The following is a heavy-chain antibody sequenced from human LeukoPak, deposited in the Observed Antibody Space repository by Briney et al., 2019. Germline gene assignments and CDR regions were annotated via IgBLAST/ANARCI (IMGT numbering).Heavy chain of an antibody. V-gene: IGHV3-20*04. CDR2: INWIVGST. CDR1: GFTFVDYG. J-gene: IGHJ3*02. CDR3: ARGSTVVTLDDAFDI. Sequence: PVGSLRLSCAASGFTFVDYGMSWVRQAPGKGLEWVCGINWIVGSTAYAETVKGRFTISRDNAKNSLYLQMNSLRVEDTALYYCARGSTVVTLDDAFDIWGQGTMVTVSS. D-gene: IGHD4-23*01.